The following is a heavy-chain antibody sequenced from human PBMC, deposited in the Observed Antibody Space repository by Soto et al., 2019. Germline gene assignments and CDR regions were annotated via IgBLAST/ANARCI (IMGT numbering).Heavy chain of an antibody. V-gene: IGHV1-3*01. CDR2: INAGNGNT. Sequence: ASVKVSCKASGYTFTSYAMHWVRQAPGQRLEWMGWINAGNGNTKYSQKFQGRVTITRDTSASTAYMELSSLRSEDTAVYYCARRSIAAAVPIDYWGQGTLVTVSS. J-gene: IGHJ4*02. CDR1: GYTFTSYA. D-gene: IGHD6-13*01. CDR3: ARRSIAAAVPIDY.